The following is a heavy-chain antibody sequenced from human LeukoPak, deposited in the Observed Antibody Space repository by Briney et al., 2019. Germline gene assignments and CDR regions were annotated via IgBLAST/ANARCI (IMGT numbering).Heavy chain of an antibody. J-gene: IGHJ4*02. CDR2: ISAYNGNT. D-gene: IGHD3-22*01. Sequence: GASVKVSCKASGCSFTSNGISWVRQAPGQGLEWMGWISAYNGNTKYAQKFQGRVTMTTDTSTSTAYMELRSLRSDDTAVYYCARGSPPRRNYDSSGYYSYYFDYWGQGTLVTVSS. V-gene: IGHV1-18*01. CDR3: ARGSPPRRNYDSSGYYSYYFDY. CDR1: GCSFTSNG.